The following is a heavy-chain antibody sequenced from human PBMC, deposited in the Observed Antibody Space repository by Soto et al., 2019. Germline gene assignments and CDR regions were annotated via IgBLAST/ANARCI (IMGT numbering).Heavy chain of an antibody. J-gene: IGHJ4*02. CDR1: GFTFSSYA. Sequence: DVQLLESGGGLVQPGGSLRLSCAASGFTFSSYAMTWVRQAPGKGLEWVSAISGSGGSTYYADSVKGRFTISRDNSKNTLYLQMDSLRAEDTAVYYCAKGGYYDFWSGYYTGYFDYWGQETLVTVSS. V-gene: IGHV3-23*01. CDR3: AKGGYYDFWSGYYTGYFDY. D-gene: IGHD3-3*01. CDR2: ISGSGGST.